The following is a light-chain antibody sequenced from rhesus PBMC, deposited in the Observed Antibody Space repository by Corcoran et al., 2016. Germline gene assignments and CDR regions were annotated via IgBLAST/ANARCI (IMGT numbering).Light chain of an antibody. CDR3: QQLDNSPYS. CDR1: QGISNW. J-gene: IGKJ2*01. CDR2: RAS. Sequence: DIQMTQSPSSLSASVGDRVTITCRVSQGISNWLAWYQQKPGKAPKRLIYRASNLETGVPSRFSGSGSGTDFTLTISSLQPEDIATYYCQQLDNSPYSFGQGTKVEIK. V-gene: IGKV1-69*01.